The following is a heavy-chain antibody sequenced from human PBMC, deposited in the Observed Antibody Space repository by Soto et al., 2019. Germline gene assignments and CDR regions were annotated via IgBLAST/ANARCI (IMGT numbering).Heavy chain of an antibody. CDR1: GYTFTGYY. Sequence: QVQLVQSGAEVKKPGASVKVSCKASGYTFTGYYMHWVRQAPGQGPEWMGWINPNSGCTTYAQKFQGRVTVTRDTSISTAYMELSSLRSDDTAVYYCARGGCSSLDYCGQGTLVTVSS. J-gene: IGHJ4*02. CDR3: ARGGCSSLDY. D-gene: IGHD6-6*01. V-gene: IGHV1-2*02. CDR2: INPNSGCT.